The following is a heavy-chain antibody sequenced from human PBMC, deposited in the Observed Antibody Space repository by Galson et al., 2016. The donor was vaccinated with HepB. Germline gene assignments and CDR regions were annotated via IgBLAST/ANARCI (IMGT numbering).Heavy chain of an antibody. V-gene: IGHV1-3*01. CDR3: ARVSCTNGVCYTPDS. D-gene: IGHD2-8*01. Sequence: SVKVSCKASGYTFTNYAMHWVRQAPGQRLEWMGWINGDNGNTRYSQNFQGRVTITRDTSASTAYMELSSLRSEDAAVYYCARVSCTNGVCYTPDSWGQGTLVTVSS. CDR2: INGDNGNT. J-gene: IGHJ4*02. CDR1: GYTFTNYA.